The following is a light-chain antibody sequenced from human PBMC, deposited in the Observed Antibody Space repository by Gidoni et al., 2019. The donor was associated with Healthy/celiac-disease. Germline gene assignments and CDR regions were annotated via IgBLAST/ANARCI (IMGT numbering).Light chain of an antibody. V-gene: IGKV3-20*01. CDR3: QQYDSTPPCS. CDR2: GAA. CDR1: QSVSSSN. Sequence: EIVLTQSPGPLSLSPGERATLSCRASQSVSSSNLAWYQQKPGQAPRSLIFGAASRATGSPDRCSGSRSGTDFTITISRREAEDFAVYYCQQYDSTPPCSFGQGTKLEIK. J-gene: IGKJ2*04.